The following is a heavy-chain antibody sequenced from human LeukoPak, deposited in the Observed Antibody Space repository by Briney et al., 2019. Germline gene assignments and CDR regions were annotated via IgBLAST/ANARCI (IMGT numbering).Heavy chain of an antibody. Sequence: PGGSLRLSCAASGFTFSSYAMSWVRQAPGKGLEWVSTIIGSGGDTYYADSVKGRFTISRDTSKNTLYLQMKSLRAEDTAVYYCAKAWAAAGTFASWRQGTLVTVSS. J-gene: IGHJ4*02. CDR1: GFTFSSYA. D-gene: IGHD6-13*01. CDR2: IIGSGGDT. V-gene: IGHV3-23*01. CDR3: AKAWAAAGTFAS.